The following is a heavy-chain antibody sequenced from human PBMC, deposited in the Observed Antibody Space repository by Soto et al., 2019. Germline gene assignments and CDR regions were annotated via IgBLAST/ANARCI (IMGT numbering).Heavy chain of an antibody. CDR3: ARPRGRKVYSWTCFDY. CDR1: GGSISSSSYY. Sequence: SETLSLTCTVSGGSISSSSYYWGWIRQPPGKGLEWIGSIYYSGSTYYNPSLKSRVTISVDTSKNQFSLKLSSVTAADTAVYYCARPRGRKVYSWTCFDYWGQGTLVTVSS. D-gene: IGHD1-1*01. J-gene: IGHJ4*02. V-gene: IGHV4-39*01. CDR2: IYYSGST.